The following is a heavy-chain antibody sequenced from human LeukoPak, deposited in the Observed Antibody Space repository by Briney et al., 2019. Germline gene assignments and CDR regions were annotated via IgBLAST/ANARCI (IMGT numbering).Heavy chain of an antibody. V-gene: IGHV1-69*05. CDR2: IIPIFGTA. D-gene: IGHD5-18*01. Sequence: SVKVSCKASGYTFTGYYMHWVRQAPGQGLEWMGMIIPIFGTANYAQKFQGRVTITTDESTSTAYMELSSLRSEDTAVYYCARDRVTAMVISYYFDYWGPGTLVTVSS. CDR1: GYTFTGYY. CDR3: ARDRVTAMVISYYFDY. J-gene: IGHJ4*02.